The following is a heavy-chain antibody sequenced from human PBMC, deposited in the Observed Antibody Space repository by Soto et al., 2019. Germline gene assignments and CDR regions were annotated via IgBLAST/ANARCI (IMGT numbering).Heavy chain of an antibody. J-gene: IGHJ5*02. D-gene: IGHD3-3*01. V-gene: IGHV3-9*01. Sequence: GGSLRLSCAASGFTFDDYAMHWVRQAPGKGLEWVSGISWNSGSIGYADSVKGRFTISRDNAKNSLYLQMNSLRAEDTALYYCAKDTRSYDFWSGYSNWFDPWGQGTLVTVSS. CDR3: AKDTRSYDFWSGYSNWFDP. CDR2: ISWNSGSI. CDR1: GFTFDDYA.